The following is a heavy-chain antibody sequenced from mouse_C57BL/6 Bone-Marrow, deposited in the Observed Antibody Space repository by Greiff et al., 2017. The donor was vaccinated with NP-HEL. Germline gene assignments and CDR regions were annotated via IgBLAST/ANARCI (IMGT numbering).Heavy chain of an antibody. V-gene: IGHV1-55*01. CDR3: AREGRGGNYFDY. CDR2: IYPGSGST. J-gene: IGHJ2*01. CDR1: GYTFTSYW. Sequence: QVQLQQSGAELVKPGASVKMSCKASGYTFTSYWITWVKQRPGQGLEWIGDIYPGSGSTNYNEKFKSKATLTVDTSSSTAYMQLSSLTSEDSAVYYCAREGRGGNYFDYWGQGTTLTVSS. D-gene: IGHD3-3*01.